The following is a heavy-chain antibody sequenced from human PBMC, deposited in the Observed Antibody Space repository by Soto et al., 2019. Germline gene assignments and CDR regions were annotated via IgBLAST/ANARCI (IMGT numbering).Heavy chain of an antibody. CDR1: RFSFSSYN. J-gene: IGHJ4*02. CDR2: ISSSSSYI. D-gene: IGHD6-19*01. V-gene: IGHV3-21*01. Sequence: EVQLVESGGGLVKPGGSLRLSCAASRFSFSSYNMNWVRQAPGKGLEWVSSISSSSSYIYYADSVKGRFTISRDNAKNSLYLQMNSLRAEDTAVYCCARDGVWGRARQWLALDYWGQGTLVTVSS. CDR3: ARDGVWGRARQWLALDY.